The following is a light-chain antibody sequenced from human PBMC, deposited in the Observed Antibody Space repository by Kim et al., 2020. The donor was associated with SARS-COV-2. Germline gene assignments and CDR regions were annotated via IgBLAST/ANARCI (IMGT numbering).Light chain of an antibody. J-gene: IGLJ2*01. V-gene: IGLV4-60*03. CDR2: LEGSGGY. CDR3: ETWDSNTRV. CDR1: SGHSSYS. Sequence: SVQLTCTLSSGHSSYSVAWHQQQQEKAPRYLMKLEGSGGYNKGSGVPDRFSGSRSGADRYLTISILQSEDEADYYCETWDSNTRVFGGGTQLTVL.